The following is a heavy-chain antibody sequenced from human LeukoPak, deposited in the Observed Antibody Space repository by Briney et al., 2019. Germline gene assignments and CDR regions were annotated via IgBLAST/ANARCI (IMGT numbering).Heavy chain of an antibody. V-gene: IGHV3-48*03. CDR1: GFTFSDYE. Sequence: GGSLRLSCAASGFTFSDYEMHWVRQAPRKGLEWVSYISPGGSSIFYADSVKGRFTISRDNAKNSLYLQMNSLRAEDTAVYYCARTMTTADYWGQGTLVTVSS. CDR3: ARTMTTADY. CDR2: ISPGGSSI. D-gene: IGHD4-11*01. J-gene: IGHJ4*02.